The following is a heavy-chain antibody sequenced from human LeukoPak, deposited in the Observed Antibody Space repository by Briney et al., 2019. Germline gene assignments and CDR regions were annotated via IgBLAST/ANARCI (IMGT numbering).Heavy chain of an antibody. J-gene: IGHJ4*02. Sequence: GSLRLSCAASGFTFSSYWMSWVRQAPGRGLEWVANIKQDGSEKYYVDSVKGRFTISRDNAKNSLYLEMNSLRVEDTAVYYCARDLGHTGYDLYDYWGQGTLVTVSS. V-gene: IGHV3-7*01. CDR1: GFTFSSYW. D-gene: IGHD5-12*01. CDR3: ARDLGHTGYDLYDY. CDR2: IKQDGSEK.